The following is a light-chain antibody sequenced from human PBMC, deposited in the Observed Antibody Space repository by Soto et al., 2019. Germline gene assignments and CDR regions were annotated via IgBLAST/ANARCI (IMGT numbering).Light chain of an antibody. CDR1: SSDVGYYNR. V-gene: IGLV2-18*02. Sequence: QPVLTQPPSVSGSPGQSVTISCTGTSSDVGYYNRVSWYQQPPGTAPKLMIYEVSNRPSGVPDRFSGSKSGNTASLIISGLQAEDEADYYCSSYTSSTTYVFGTGTKVTVL. CDR3: SSYTSSTTYV. J-gene: IGLJ1*01. CDR2: EVS.